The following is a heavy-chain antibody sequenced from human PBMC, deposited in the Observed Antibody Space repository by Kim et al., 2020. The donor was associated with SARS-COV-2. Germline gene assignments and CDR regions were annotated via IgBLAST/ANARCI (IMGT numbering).Heavy chain of an antibody. Sequence: GGSLRLSCSVSGFTFSSYAMHWVRQAPGKGLEYVSAISSNGGSTYYADSVKGRFTISRDNSKNTLYLQMSSLRAEDTAVYYCVKGTTTANYYYGMDVWGQGTTVTVSS. CDR1: GFTFSSYA. J-gene: IGHJ6*02. V-gene: IGHV3-64D*06. CDR3: VKGTTTANYYYGMDV. CDR2: ISSNGGST. D-gene: IGHD4-17*01.